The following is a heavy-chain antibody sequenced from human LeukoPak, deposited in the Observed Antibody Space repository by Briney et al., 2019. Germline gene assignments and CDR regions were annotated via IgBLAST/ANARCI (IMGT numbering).Heavy chain of an antibody. Sequence: SETLSLTCTVSGGSISSYYWSWIRQPPGKGLEWIGYIYYSGSTNYNPSLKSRVTISVDTSKNQFSLKLSSVTAADTAVYYCARGYYDSSGYYPTGYWGQGTLVTVSS. D-gene: IGHD3-22*01. J-gene: IGHJ4*02. CDR1: GGSISSYY. CDR2: IYYSGST. CDR3: ARGYYDSSGYYPTGY. V-gene: IGHV4-59*12.